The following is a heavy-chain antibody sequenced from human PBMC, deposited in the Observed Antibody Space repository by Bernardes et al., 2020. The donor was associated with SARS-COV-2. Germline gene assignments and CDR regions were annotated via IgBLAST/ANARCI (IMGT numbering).Heavy chain of an antibody. Sequence: SETLSLTCTVSGGSISSYYWSWIRQSPGKGLEWIANIYNSERIIYNPSLKSRVTISVDTSTNQFSLKLSSVTAADTAVYYCARHDEYNWFDPWGQGTLVTVSS. V-gene: IGHV4-59*08. CDR3: ARHDEYNWFDP. J-gene: IGHJ5*02. CDR2: IYNSERI. CDR1: GGSISSYY.